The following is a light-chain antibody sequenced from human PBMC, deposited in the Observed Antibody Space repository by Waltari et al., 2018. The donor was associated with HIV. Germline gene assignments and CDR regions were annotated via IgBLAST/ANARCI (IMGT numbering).Light chain of an antibody. V-gene: IGKV1-5*03. J-gene: IGKJ1*01. CDR1: QSVGSW. CDR3: QQYQTSSPT. Sequence: DIKMTQSPSTLSASVGDRVRSTCRASQSVGSWLAWYQQKPGKAPNLLIYTASTLKTGVPSRFSGSGSGTDFTLTISSLQPDDFATYYCQQYQTSSPTFGRGTKVEIK. CDR2: TAS.